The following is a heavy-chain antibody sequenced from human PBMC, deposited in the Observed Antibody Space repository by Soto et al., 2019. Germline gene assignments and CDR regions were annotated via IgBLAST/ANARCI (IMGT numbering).Heavy chain of an antibody. CDR2: IYHSGST. CDR1: GGSISSGGYS. V-gene: IGHV4-30-2*01. CDR3: ARGPPLGY. Sequence: QLQLQESGSGLVKPSQTLSLTCAVSGGSISSGGYSWSWIRQPPGKGLECIGYIYHSGSTYYNPYLTRRDTLSVDRSTNQCSLKLSSVTAADTAVYYCARGPPLGYWGKGTLVTVPS. J-gene: IGHJ4*02.